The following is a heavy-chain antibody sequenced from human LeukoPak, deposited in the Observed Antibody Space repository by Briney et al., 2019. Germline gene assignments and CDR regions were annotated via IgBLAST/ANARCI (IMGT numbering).Heavy chain of an antibody. CDR1: GFKFRNYG. CDR3: ATSLGESTFET. CDR2: IWYDGSNK. V-gene: IGHV3-33*01. Sequence: GGSPRLSCAASGFKFRNYGMHWVRQAPGKGLEWVAVIWYDGSNKYYADSVKGRFTISRDNSKNTLYVQMNSLRVEDTAVYYCATSLGESTFETWGQGTLVTVSS. J-gene: IGHJ5*02. D-gene: IGHD3-3*02.